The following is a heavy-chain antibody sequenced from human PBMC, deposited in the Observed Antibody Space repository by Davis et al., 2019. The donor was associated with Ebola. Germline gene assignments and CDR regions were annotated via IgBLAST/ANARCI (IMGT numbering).Heavy chain of an antibody. V-gene: IGHV4-59*12. CDR1: GASIRSSY. D-gene: IGHD2-2*01. J-gene: IGHJ6*02. CDR3: ARGSSGPAALRRVEDV. Sequence: SETLSLTCTVPGASIRSSYWSWIWQPPGKGLEWMGYTYHSAITHYNPSLKSRVTTSVDTSQDQFSLKLCSASAANTAVYYCARGSSGPAALRRVEDVWGQGTTVTVSS. CDR2: TYHSAIT.